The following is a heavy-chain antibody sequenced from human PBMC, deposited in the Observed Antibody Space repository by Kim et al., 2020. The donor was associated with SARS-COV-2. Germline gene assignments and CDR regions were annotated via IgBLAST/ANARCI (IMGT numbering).Heavy chain of an antibody. CDR3: ARVGYDYVWGSYRDYYYYYGVDV. V-gene: IGHV3-11*05. Sequence: GGSLRLSCAASGFTFSDYYMSWIRQAPGKGLEWVSYISSSSSYTNYADSVKGRFTISRDNAKNSLYLQMNSLRAEDTAVYYCARVGYDYVWGSYRDYYYYYGVDVWGQGHTVPVSS. J-gene: IGHJ6*02. CDR1: GFTFSDYY. D-gene: IGHD3-16*01. CDR2: ISSSSSYT.